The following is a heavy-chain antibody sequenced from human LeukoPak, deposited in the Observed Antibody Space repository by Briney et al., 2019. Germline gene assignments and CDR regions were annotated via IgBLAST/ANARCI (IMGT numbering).Heavy chain of an antibody. D-gene: IGHD1-26*01. Sequence: PSETLSLTCTVSGGSISGYYWSWIRLPRAKGLEWIGYIYYSGSTDYNPSLKSRVTISVDTSKNQFSLKLSSVTAADTSVYYCARHGSTSFDYWGQGTLVTVSS. CDR2: IYYSGST. CDR1: GGSISGYY. CDR3: ARHGSTSFDY. V-gene: IGHV4-59*08. J-gene: IGHJ4*02.